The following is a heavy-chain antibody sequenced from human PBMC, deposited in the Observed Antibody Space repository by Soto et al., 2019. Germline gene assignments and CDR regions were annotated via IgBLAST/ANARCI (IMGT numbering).Heavy chain of an antibody. CDR3: ARETVYGSGSYNG. D-gene: IGHD3-10*01. CDR2: IYYSGST. V-gene: IGHV4-61*01. CDR1: GGSVNSDSYF. J-gene: IGHJ4*02. Sequence: KPSETLSLTCTVSGGSVNSDSYFWTWIRQPPGKTLEWIGYIYYSGSTNYNPSLRSRITISLDTSKNQFSLKLSSVTAADTAVYYCARETVYGSGSYNGWGQGTLVTVSS.